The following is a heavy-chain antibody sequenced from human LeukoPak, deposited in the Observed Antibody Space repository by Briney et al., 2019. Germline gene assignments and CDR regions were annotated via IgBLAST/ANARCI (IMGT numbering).Heavy chain of an antibody. J-gene: IGHJ4*02. CDR3: ARDKGALVGSTNFDY. Sequence: SQTLSLACVVSGGSISSGGYSWSWIRQPPGKGLEWIGYIYHTGSTHYNPSLKSRVTISVDTSKNQFTLKLSSVTAADTAVYYCARDKGALVGSTNFDYWGQGTLVTVSS. D-gene: IGHD1-26*01. CDR1: GGSISSGGYS. V-gene: IGHV4-30-4*07. CDR2: IYHTGST.